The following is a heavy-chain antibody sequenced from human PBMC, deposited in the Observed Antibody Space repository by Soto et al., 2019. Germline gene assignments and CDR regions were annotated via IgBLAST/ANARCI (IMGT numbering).Heavy chain of an antibody. CDR2: IYPGDSDT. CDR1: GYSFTNYC. D-gene: IGHD6-13*01. CDR3: AFSISSVNRFDP. V-gene: IGHV5-51*01. J-gene: IGHJ5*02. Sequence: PGESLKISCNGSGYSFTNYCIGWVRQMPGKGLEWMGIIYPGDSDTKYSPSFQGQVTFSADKSISTAYLQWSSLKASDTAMYYCAFSISSVNRFDPWGQGTLVTVS.